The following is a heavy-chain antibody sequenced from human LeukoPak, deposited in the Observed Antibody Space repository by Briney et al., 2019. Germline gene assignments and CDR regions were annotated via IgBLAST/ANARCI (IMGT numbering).Heavy chain of an antibody. Sequence: PSETLSLTCTVSGGSISSGGYYWSWIRQHPGKGLEWIGYIYYSGSAYYNPSLKSRVTISVDTSENQFSLKLSSVTAADTAVYYCARGGRGRFDPWGQGTLVTVSS. CDR1: GGSISSGGYY. CDR3: ARGGRGRFDP. CDR2: IYYSGSA. D-gene: IGHD3-10*01. J-gene: IGHJ5*02. V-gene: IGHV4-31*03.